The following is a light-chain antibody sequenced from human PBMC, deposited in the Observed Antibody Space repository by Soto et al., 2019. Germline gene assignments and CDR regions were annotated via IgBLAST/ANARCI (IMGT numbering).Light chain of an antibody. V-gene: IGLV1-51*01. Sequence: QSVLTQPPSVSAAPGQKVTISCSGSSSNIGNNYVSWYQQLPGTAPKLLIYDNNKRPSGIPDRFSGSTAGTSGTLDITGLQTGDEADYYCATWDGSLPAEVFGGGTKVTVL. CDR2: DNN. CDR1: SSNIGNNY. CDR3: ATWDGSLPAEV. J-gene: IGLJ2*01.